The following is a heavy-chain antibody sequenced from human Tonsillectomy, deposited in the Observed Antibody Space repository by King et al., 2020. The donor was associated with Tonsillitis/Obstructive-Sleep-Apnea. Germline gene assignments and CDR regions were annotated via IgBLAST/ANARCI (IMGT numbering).Heavy chain of an antibody. J-gene: IGHJ4*02. D-gene: IGHD3-3*01. V-gene: IGHV3-48*02. CDR3: ARTYDFWSGYYGGVGSREFDS. CDR2: ISSSSSTI. Sequence: VQLVESGGGLVQPGGSLRLSCAASGFTFSSYSMNWVRQAPGKGLEWVSYISSSSSTIYYADSVKGRFTISRDNAKNSLYLLMNSMRNEDTAVYYCARTYDFWSGYYGGVGSREFDSWGQGTLVTVSS. CDR1: GFTFSSYS.